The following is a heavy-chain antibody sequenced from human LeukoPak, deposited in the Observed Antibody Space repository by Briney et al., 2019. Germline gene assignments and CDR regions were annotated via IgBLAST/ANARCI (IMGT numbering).Heavy chain of an antibody. CDR3: LRWAGSYGSDY. CDR2: IWYDGSTK. Sequence: GGSLRLSCAASGFTFSSSGMHWVRQAPGKGLEWVAVIWYDGSTKYYADSVRGRFTISRDNSKNTLYLQMNSLRAEDTAVYFCLRWAGSYGSDYWGQGTLVTVSS. D-gene: IGHD1-26*01. J-gene: IGHJ4*02. V-gene: IGHV3-33*01. CDR1: GFTFSSSG.